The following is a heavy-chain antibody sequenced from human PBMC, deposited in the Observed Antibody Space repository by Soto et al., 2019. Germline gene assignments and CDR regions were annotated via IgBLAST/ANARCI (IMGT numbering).Heavy chain of an antibody. Sequence: GGSLRLSCAASGFTFSTYTMIWVRQAPGKGLEWLSYISSTGRTIHYANSVRGRFTISRDNAKKSLYLQMNSLRGEDTAVYYSETGQYDDHAGPAYRGQGILVTVSS. J-gene: IGHJ4*02. CDR2: ISSTGRTI. V-gene: IGHV3-48*03. CDR3: ETGQYDDHAGPAY. CDR1: GFTFSTYT. D-gene: IGHD3-3*01.